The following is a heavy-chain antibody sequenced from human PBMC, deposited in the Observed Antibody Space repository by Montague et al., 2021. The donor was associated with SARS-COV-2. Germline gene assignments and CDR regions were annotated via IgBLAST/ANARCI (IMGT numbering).Heavy chain of an antibody. J-gene: IGHJ4*02. CDR2: IYHTGST. V-gene: IGHV4-4*02. Sequence: SETLSLTCGVSGDSISSSHWWGCVRQPPGKGLQWIGEIYHTGSTNYNPSLKSRVSMSVDKSNNLFSLNLTSVTAADTAVYFCARGTYGPGNYFYLDHWGQGTLVTVSS. CDR3: ARGTYGPGNYFYLDH. CDR1: GDSISSSHW. D-gene: IGHD3-10*01.